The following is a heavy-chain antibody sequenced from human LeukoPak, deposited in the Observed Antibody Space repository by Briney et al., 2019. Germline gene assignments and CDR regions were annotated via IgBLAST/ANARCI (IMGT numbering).Heavy chain of an antibody. Sequence: GGSLRLSCAASGFTFSSLVMAWVRQAPGKGLEWVSGISASGSNTFYADSVKGRFTISRDNSKNTLYLQMGSLRVEDTAIYYCAKDSVRSGGWFYFDNWGQGTLVSVSS. CDR3: AKDSVRSGGWFYFDN. CDR1: GFTFSSLV. D-gene: IGHD6-19*01. CDR2: ISASGSNT. J-gene: IGHJ4*02. V-gene: IGHV3-23*01.